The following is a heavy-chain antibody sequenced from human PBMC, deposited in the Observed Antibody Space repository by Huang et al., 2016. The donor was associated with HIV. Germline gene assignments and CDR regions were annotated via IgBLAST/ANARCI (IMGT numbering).Heavy chain of an antibody. V-gene: IGHV4-39*01. J-gene: IGHJ4*02. CDR1: GGSISSSNYY. CDR3: ARHNIYCSGGGCSSFDY. Sequence: QLQLQESGPGLVKASETLSLTCIVSGGSISSSNYYWGWVRQPPGKGLEWLGSIYYGGNTFYHPSLKSRGTISVDTSKNQLSLKGRSVTDADTAVYYCARHNIYCSGGGCSSFDYWGQGTLVTVSS. CDR2: IYYGGNT. D-gene: IGHD2-15*01.